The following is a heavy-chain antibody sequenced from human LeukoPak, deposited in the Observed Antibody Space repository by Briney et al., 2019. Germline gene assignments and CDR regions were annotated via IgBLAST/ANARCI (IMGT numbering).Heavy chain of an antibody. CDR1: GFTFSSYS. V-gene: IGHV3-21*01. Sequence: PGGSLRLSCAASGFTFSSYSMNWVRQAPGKGLKWVSSISSGSNYIYYADSVKGRFTISRDNAKNSLYLQMNSLRAEDTAVYYCARDLMATNLFDYWGQGTLVTVSS. CDR3: ARDLMATNLFDY. D-gene: IGHD5-12*01. CDR2: ISSGSNYI. J-gene: IGHJ4*02.